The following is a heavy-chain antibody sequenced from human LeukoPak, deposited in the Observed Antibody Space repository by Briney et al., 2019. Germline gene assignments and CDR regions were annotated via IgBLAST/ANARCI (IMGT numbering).Heavy chain of an antibody. Sequence: PGRSLRLSCAASGLTFSSYGMHWVRQAPGKGLEWVAVISYDGSNKYYADSVKGRFTISRDNSKNTLDLQMNSLRAEDTAVYYCAKSGYQLLAGNWFDPWGQGTLVTVSS. V-gene: IGHV3-30*18. CDR1: GLTFSSYG. D-gene: IGHD2-2*01. J-gene: IGHJ5*02. CDR2: ISYDGSNK. CDR3: AKSGYQLLAGNWFDP.